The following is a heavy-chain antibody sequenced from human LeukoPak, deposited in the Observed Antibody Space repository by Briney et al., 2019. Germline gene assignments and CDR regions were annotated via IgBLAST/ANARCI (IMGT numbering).Heavy chain of an antibody. V-gene: IGHV4-61*02. CDR1: GGSISSGSYY. Sequence: PSQTLSLTCTVSGGSISSGSYYWSWIRQPAGKGLEWIGRIYTSGSTNYNPSLKSRVTISVDTSKNQFSLKLSSVTAADTAVYYCARGDVERPRITIFGQGAFDIWGQGTMVTVSS. CDR2: IYTSGST. D-gene: IGHD3-3*01. J-gene: IGHJ3*02. CDR3: ARGDVERPRITIFGQGAFDI.